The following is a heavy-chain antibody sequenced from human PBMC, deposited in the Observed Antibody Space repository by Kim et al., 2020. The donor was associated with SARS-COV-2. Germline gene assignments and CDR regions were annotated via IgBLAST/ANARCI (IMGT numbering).Heavy chain of an antibody. V-gene: IGHV3-11*03. Sequence: YTKAVEGRFTISGDNPTNSLYLHLSRVRADDTAVYYCARSMGDATSAHDYWGQGTLVTVSS. D-gene: IGHD2-15*01. J-gene: IGHJ4*02. CDR3: ARSMGDATSAHDY.